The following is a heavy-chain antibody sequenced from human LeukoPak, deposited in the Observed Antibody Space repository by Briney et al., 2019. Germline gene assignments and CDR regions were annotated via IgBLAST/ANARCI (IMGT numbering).Heavy chain of an antibody. CDR2: ISWDGGST. CDR1: GFTFDDYA. Sequence: GGSLRLSCAASGFTFDDYAMHWVRQAPGKGLEWVSLISWDGGSTYYADSVKGRFTISRDNSKYPLYLQMNSLRAEDTALYYCAKDSGGDDFWSGYYLDYWGQGTLVTVSS. V-gene: IGHV3-43D*04. CDR3: AKDSGGDDFWSGYYLDY. J-gene: IGHJ4*02. D-gene: IGHD3-3*01.